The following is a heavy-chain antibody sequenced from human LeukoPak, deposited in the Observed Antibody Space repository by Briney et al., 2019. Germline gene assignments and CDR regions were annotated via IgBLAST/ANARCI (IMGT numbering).Heavy chain of an antibody. J-gene: IGHJ3*01. V-gene: IGHV3-23*01. CDR1: GFTFSSYA. D-gene: IGHD2-15*01. Sequence: GGSLRLSCAASGFTFSSYAMSWVRQAPGKGLEGVSAISGSGGSTCYADSVKGRFTISRDNSKNTLYLQMNSLRAEDTAVHNCAKDFSGGGCGVALDFWGQGTMGTASS. CDR2: ISGSGGST. CDR3: AKDFSGGGCGVALDF.